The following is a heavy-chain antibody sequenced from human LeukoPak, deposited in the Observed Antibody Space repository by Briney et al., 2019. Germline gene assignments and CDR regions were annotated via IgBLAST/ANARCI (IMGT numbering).Heavy chain of an antibody. D-gene: IGHD3-10*01. V-gene: IGHV4-30-2*01. J-gene: IGHJ4*02. CDR1: GGSISSGGYS. Sequence: PSETLSLTCAVSGGSISSGGYSWSWIRQPPGKGLEWIGYIYHSGSTFYNPSLKSRVTISVDTSKNQFSLKLSSVTAADTAVYYCARGAPRRSRTMVRGVTRGYFDYWGQGTLVTVSS. CDR2: IYHSGST. CDR3: ARGAPRRSRTMVRGVTRGYFDY.